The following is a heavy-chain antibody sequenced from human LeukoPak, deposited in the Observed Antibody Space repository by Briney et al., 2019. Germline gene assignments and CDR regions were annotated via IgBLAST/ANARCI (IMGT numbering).Heavy chain of an antibody. CDR3: AYYGIDY. J-gene: IGHJ4*02. CDR1: GFTFSSYS. CDR2: ISSSSSYI. D-gene: IGHD1-26*01. Sequence: GGSLRLSCAASGFTFSSYSMNWVRQAPGKGLEWVSSISSSSSYIYYADSVKGRITISRDNSKNTLYLQMNSLRAEDTAVYYCAYYGIDYWGQGTLVTVSS. V-gene: IGHV3-21*04.